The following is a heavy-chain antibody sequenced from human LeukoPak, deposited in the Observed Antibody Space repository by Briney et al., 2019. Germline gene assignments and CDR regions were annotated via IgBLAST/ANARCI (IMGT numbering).Heavy chain of an antibody. D-gene: IGHD6-19*01. CDR3: ARDEVRSGWYLTKTLKDY. Sequence: GGSLRLSCAASGFTFSSYAMHWVRQAPGKGLEYVSAISSNGGSTYYANSVKGRFTISRDNSKNTLYLQMNSLRAEDTAVYYCARDEVRSGWYLTKTLKDYWGQGTLVTVSS. CDR2: ISSNGGST. CDR1: GFTFSSYA. V-gene: IGHV3-64*01. J-gene: IGHJ4*02.